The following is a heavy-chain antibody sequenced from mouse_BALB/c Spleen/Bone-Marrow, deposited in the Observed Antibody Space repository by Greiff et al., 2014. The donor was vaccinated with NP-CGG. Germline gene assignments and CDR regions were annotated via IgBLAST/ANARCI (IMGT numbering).Heavy chain of an antibody. V-gene: IGHV1S56*01. CDR2: IYPGDGST. D-gene: IGHD2-14*01. J-gene: IGHJ1*01. CDR3: AYYGYDEYFDV. Sequence: QVQLKQSGPELVKPGASVKMSCKASGYTFTSYFIHWVKQRPGQGLEWIGWIYPGDGSTKYNEKSKVKTTLTADKSSSTAYMFLSSLTSEDSAIYFCAYYGYDEYFDVWGAGTTVTVSS. CDR1: GYTFTSYF.